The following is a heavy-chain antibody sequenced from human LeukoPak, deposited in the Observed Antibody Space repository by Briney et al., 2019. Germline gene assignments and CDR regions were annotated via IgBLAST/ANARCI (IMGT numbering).Heavy chain of an antibody. CDR1: GFTFSSYA. D-gene: IGHD6-19*01. CDR2: ISGSGGST. CDR3: AKSSGGSGWYTREYFQH. J-gene: IGHJ1*01. V-gene: IGHV3-23*01. Sequence: PGGSLRLSCAASGFTFSSYAMSWVRQAPGKGLEWVSAISGSGGSTYYADSVKGRFTISRDNSKNTLYLQMNSLRAEDTAVYYCAKSSGGSGWYTREYFQHWGQGTQVTVSS.